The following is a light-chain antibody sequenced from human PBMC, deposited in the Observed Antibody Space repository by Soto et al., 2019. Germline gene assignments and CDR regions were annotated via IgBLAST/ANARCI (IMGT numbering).Light chain of an antibody. CDR2: DAS. Sequence: DIQMTQSPSTLSASVGDRVTITCRASQSISSWLAWYQQKPGKAPKLLIFDASSLESGTPSRFSGRRSGTQFTLTISSLQPDDFATYYCQQYDTYSATFGPGTKVDI. CDR1: QSISSW. V-gene: IGKV1-5*01. CDR3: QQYDTYSAT. J-gene: IGKJ1*01.